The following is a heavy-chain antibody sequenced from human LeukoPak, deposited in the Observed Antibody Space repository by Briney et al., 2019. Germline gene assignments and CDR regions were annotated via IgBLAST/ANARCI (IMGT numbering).Heavy chain of an antibody. CDR1: GFTFSSYA. J-gene: IGHJ6*02. CDR3: ANPMVRANHNTIHYGMDV. V-gene: IGHV3-23*01. CDR2: ISGSGGST. D-gene: IGHD3-10*01. Sequence: PGGSLKLPCAASGFTFSSYAMSWVRQAPGKGLEWVSAISGSGGSTYYADSVKGRFTISRDNSKNTLYLQMNSLRAEDTAVYYCANPMVRANHNTIHYGMDVWGQGTTVTVSS.